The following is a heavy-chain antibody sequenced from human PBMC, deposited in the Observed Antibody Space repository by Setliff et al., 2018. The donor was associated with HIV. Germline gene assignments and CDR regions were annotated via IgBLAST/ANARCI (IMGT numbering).Heavy chain of an antibody. D-gene: IGHD3-10*01. CDR2: IYSGST. CDR3: ATSAESGFGIHWGVFNI. Sequence: SETLSLTCTVSGGSISSSSYYWGWIRQPPGKGLEWIGSIYSGSTYYNPSLKSRVTISVDTSKNQFSLKLKSVTAADTAVYYCATSAESGFGIHWGVFNIWGQGTRVTVSS. V-gene: IGHV4-39*01. CDR1: GGSISSSSYY. J-gene: IGHJ3*02.